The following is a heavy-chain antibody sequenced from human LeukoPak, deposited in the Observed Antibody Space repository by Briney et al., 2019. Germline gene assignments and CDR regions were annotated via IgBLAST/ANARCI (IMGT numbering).Heavy chain of an antibody. Sequence: GGSLRLSCAASGFTFSSYWMSWVRQAPGKGLEWVANIKQDGSEKYYVDSVKGRFTISRDNAKNSLYLQMNSLRAEDTAVYYCARDAEQLWSLGPCDWGQGTLVTVSS. CDR1: GFTFSSYW. CDR3: ARDAEQLWSLGPCD. J-gene: IGHJ4*02. V-gene: IGHV3-7*03. D-gene: IGHD5-18*01. CDR2: IKQDGSEK.